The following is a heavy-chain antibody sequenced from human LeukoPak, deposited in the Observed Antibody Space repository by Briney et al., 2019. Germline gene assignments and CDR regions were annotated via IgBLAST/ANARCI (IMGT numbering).Heavy chain of an antibody. V-gene: IGHV4-39*06. CDR1: GASISSSSYY. D-gene: IGHD1-26*01. J-gene: IGHJ6*02. CDR3: ARELVGAFYYYSGMDV. CDR2: INHSGST. Sequence: SETLSLTCTVSGASISSSSYYWGWIRQPPGKYLEWIGEINHSGSTHYNPSLNSRVTISVDTSKTQFPLTLSPVTAADTAVYYCARELVGAFYYYSGMDVWGQGTTVTASS.